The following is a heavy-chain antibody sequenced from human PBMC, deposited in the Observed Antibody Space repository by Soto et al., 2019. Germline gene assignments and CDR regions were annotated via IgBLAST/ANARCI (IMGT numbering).Heavy chain of an antibody. V-gene: IGHV4-59*01. D-gene: IGHD3-10*01. CDR1: GGSIIRYY. Sequence: SETLSLTCTVSGGSIIRYYWSWIRQPPGKGLEWIGYIYYSGSTNYNPSLKSRVTISVDTSKNQFSLKLSSVTAADTAVYYCARGSRGNPDYWGQGTLVTVSS. J-gene: IGHJ4*02. CDR3: ARGSRGNPDY. CDR2: IYYSGST.